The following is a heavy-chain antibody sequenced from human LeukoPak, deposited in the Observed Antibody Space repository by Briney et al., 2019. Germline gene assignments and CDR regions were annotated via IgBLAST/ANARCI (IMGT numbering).Heavy chain of an antibody. Sequence: SVKVSCKASGGTLSSYAISWVRQAPGQGLEWMGGIIPIFGTANYAQKFQGRVTITADESTSTAYMELSSLRSEDTAVYYCARDGTGYSGYGNYYYYGMDVWGQGTTVTVSS. D-gene: IGHD5-12*01. CDR3: ARDGTGYSGYGNYYYYGMDV. CDR2: IIPIFGTA. J-gene: IGHJ6*02. CDR1: GGTLSSYA. V-gene: IGHV1-69*13.